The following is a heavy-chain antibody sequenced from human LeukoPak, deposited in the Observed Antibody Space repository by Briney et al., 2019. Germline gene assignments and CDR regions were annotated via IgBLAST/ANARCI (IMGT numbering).Heavy chain of an antibody. CDR2: IYYSGST. J-gene: IGHJ5*02. Sequence: PSETLSLTCTVSGGSISSSSYYWGWIRQPPGKGLEWIGSIYYSGSTYYNPSLKSRLTISVDTSKNQFSLKLSSVTAADTAVYYCARHTSYYYDSSGYPENWFDPWGQGTLVTVSS. CDR3: ARHTSYYYDSSGYPENWFDP. V-gene: IGHV4-39*01. D-gene: IGHD3-22*01. CDR1: GGSISSSSYY.